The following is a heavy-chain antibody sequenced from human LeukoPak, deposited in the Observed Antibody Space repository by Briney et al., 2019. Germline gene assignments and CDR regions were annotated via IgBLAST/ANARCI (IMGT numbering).Heavy chain of an antibody. CDR3: ANRGKYCSSTSCLGSAQVDY. CDR2: ISSGSSTT. Sequence: GGSLRLSCAASGFTFSSYSMNWVRQAPGRGLEWISYISSGSSTTYYADSVKGRFTISRDNAKNSLNLQMNSQRAEDTAVYYCANRGKYCSSTSCLGSAQVDYWGQGTLVTVSS. CDR1: GFTFSSYS. J-gene: IGHJ4*02. D-gene: IGHD2-2*01. V-gene: IGHV3-48*04.